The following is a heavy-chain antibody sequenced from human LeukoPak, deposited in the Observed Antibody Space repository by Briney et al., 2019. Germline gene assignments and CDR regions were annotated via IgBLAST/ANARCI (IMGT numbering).Heavy chain of an antibody. Sequence: GSLRLSCAASGFTFSDYYMNWIRQAPGKGLEYISYISGSSSDTNYADSVKGRFTISRDNAKNSLSLQMNSLRVEDTAVYYCARGRDYYFLNYWGQGTLVTVSS. CDR2: ISGSSSDT. V-gene: IGHV3-11*06. D-gene: IGHD2/OR15-2a*01. J-gene: IGHJ4*02. CDR1: GFTFSDYY. CDR3: ARGRDYYFLNY.